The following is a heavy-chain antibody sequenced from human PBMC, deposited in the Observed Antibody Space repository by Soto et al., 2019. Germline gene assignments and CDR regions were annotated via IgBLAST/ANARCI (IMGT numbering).Heavy chain of an antibody. D-gene: IGHD1-1*01. CDR1: GYTFTSYA. CDR3: ASDMGTTIGHWFDP. Sequence: VASVKVSCKASGYTFTSYAMHWVRQAPGQRLEWMGWINAGNGNTKYSQKFQGRVTITRDTSASTAYMELSSLRSEDTAVYYCASDMGTTIGHWFDPWGQGTLVTVSS. CDR2: INAGNGNT. V-gene: IGHV1-3*01. J-gene: IGHJ5*02.